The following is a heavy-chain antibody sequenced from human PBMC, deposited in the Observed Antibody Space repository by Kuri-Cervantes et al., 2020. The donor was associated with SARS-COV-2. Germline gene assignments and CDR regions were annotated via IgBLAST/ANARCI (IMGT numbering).Heavy chain of an antibody. CDR2: ISSSSSYI. J-gene: IGHJ4*02. D-gene: IGHD2-8*01. V-gene: IGHV3-21*01. Sequence: ETLSLTCAASGFTFSSYSMNWVRQAPGKGLEWVSSISSSSSYIYYADSVKGRFTISRDNAKNSLYLQMNSLRAEDTAVYYCAKPCHNGPPGFWGQGTLVTVSS. CDR3: AKPCHNGPPGF. CDR1: GFTFSSYS.